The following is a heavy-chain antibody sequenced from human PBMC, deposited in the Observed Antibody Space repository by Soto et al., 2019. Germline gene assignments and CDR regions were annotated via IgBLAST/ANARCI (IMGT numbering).Heavy chain of an antibody. Sequence: GVSLRLSCSASGFTFSNAWMSWVRQAPGKGLEWVGRIKSKTDGGTTDYAAPVKGRFTISRDDSKNTLYLQMNSLKTEDTAVYYCTTGYYYDSSPDYWGQGTLVTVSS. J-gene: IGHJ4*02. V-gene: IGHV3-15*01. CDR3: TTGYYYDSSPDY. CDR1: GFTFSNAW. CDR2: IKSKTDGGTT. D-gene: IGHD3-22*01.